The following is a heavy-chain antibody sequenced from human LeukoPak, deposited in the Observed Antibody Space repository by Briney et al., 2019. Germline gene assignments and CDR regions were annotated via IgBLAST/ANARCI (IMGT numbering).Heavy chain of an antibody. J-gene: IGHJ4*02. CDR3: AREYYYDSSGYYYWGGVFDY. D-gene: IGHD3-22*01. CDR2: ISYDGSNK. V-gene: IGHV3-30*04. Sequence: GGSLRLSCAASGFTFSSYAMHWVRQAPGKGLEWVAVISYDGSNKYYADSVKGRFTISRDNSKNALYLRMNSLRAEDTPVYYCAREYYYDSSGYYYWGGVFDYWGQGTLVTVSS. CDR1: GFTFSSYA.